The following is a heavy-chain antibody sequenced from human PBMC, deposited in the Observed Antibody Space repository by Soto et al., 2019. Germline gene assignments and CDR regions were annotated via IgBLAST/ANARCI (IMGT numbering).Heavy chain of an antibody. CDR1: GFSFASYA. D-gene: IGHD3-10*01. V-gene: IGHV3-23*01. CDR3: AKGFGISWQYYLDY. J-gene: IGHJ4*02. CDR2: IRGSGGST. Sequence: EVQLLESGGGLVQPGGSLRLSCAASGFSFASYAMNWVRQAPGKGLEWVSGIRGSGGSTYYAESVKGRFTISRDNSKNTLYLQLSSLRVEDTAVYYCAKGFGISWQYYLDYWGQGTLVTVSS.